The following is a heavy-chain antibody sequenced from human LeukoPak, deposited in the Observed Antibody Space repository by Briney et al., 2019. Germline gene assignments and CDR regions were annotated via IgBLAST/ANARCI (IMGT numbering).Heavy chain of an antibody. V-gene: IGHV1-18*01. Sequence: ASVKVSCKASGYTFTSYGISWVRQAPGQGLEWMGWISAYNGNTNYAQKLQGRVTMTTDTSTSTAYMELRSLRSDDTAVYYCARDSLGIAAAGGNYYYYYGMDVWGQGTTVTVSS. J-gene: IGHJ6*02. D-gene: IGHD6-13*01. CDR2: ISAYNGNT. CDR1: GYTFTSYG. CDR3: ARDSLGIAAAGGNYYYYYGMDV.